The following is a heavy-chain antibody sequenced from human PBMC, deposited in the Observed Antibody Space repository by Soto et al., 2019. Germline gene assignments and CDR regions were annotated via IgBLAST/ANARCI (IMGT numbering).Heavy chain of an antibody. CDR2: VFYTGRA. CDR1: GFSRGSYS. CDR3: ARDGDGRMTTNPYYYNGMDV. D-gene: IGHD4-4*01. V-gene: IGHV4-59*01. Sequence: SESLSLGCAGPGFSRGSYSWSWIRQPPGKGLEWIGYVFYTGRANYNASLKSRVSISLDTSNYQFSLKLSSVTAADTAVYYCARDGDGRMTTNPYYYNGMDVWGPGTTVTVSS. J-gene: IGHJ6*02.